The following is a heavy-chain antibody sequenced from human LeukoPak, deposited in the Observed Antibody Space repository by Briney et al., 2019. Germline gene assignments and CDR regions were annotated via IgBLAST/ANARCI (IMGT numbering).Heavy chain of an antibody. CDR3: AAERGWFFDY. J-gene: IGHJ4*02. CDR1: GFAFSNYW. V-gene: IGHV3-7*01. D-gene: IGHD2-15*01. Sequence: GGSLRLSCAASGFAFSNYWMSWVRQAPGKGLEWVANIKQDGSEKYYVDSVKGRFTVSRDSAKNSLYLQMNSLRAEDTAVYYCAAERGWFFDYWGQGTLVTVSS. CDR2: IKQDGSEK.